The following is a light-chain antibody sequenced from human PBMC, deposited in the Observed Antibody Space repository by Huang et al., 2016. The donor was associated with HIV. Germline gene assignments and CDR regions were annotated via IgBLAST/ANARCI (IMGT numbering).Light chain of an antibody. J-gene: IGKJ2*03. Sequence: EIVLTQSPDTLSLSPGERATVSCRASQSVTRNYLAWYQPRPGQAPKRLIYGASTGATGIPDRFSGSGSGTDFTLTISRLAPEDFAVYYCQQFGSSPPYSFGQGTKLEIK. CDR1: QSVTRNY. V-gene: IGKV3-20*01. CDR3: QQFGSSPPYS. CDR2: GAS.